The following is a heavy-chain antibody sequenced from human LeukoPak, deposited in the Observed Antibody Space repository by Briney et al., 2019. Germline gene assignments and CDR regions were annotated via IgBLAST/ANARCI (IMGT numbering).Heavy chain of an antibody. V-gene: IGHV3-23*01. Sequence: GGSLRLSCAASGFTFSNYAMAWVRQAPGKGLEWVSAISGIGGRTYSADSVQGRFTISRDNSKNTVYLQMDNLRAEDSAMYYCAKAHSISWPYAFDSWGQGTLVTVSS. CDR2: ISGIGGRT. CDR1: GFTFSNYA. D-gene: IGHD6-13*01. J-gene: IGHJ4*02. CDR3: AKAHSISWPYAFDS.